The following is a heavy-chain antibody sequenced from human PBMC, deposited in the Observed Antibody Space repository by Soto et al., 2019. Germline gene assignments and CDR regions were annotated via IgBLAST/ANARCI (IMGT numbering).Heavy chain of an antibody. D-gene: IGHD4-17*01. J-gene: IGHJ4*01. V-gene: IGHV1-69*04. Sequence: SVKVSCKASGGTFRYYPINWVRQAPGQGLEWMGSIFPLTDIPDYAQNFQARLTISADNSKNTLWLQMNSLTEEDTAIYYCARETRALDYWGHGTLVTVSS. CDR1: GGTFRYYP. CDR3: ARETRALDY. CDR2: IFPLTDIP.